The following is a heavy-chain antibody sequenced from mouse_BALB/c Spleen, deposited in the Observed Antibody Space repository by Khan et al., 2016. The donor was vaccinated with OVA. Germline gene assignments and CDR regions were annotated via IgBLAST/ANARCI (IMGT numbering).Heavy chain of an antibody. CDR3: TRLAYYYNSEGFAY. CDR2: ISTGGHYT. V-gene: IGHV5-6*01. D-gene: IGHD1-1*01. Sequence: CAVSGFTFSTYGMSWFRQTPDMRLEWVATISTGGHYTYYPDSVKGRFTISRDNAMNTLYLQMSILKSEDTAIYYCTRLAYYYNSEGFAYWGQGTLVAVSA. CDR1: GFTFSTYG. J-gene: IGHJ3*01.